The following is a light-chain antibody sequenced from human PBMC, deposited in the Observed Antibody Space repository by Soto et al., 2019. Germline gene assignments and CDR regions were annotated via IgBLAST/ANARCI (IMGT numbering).Light chain of an antibody. V-gene: IGKV3-11*01. J-gene: IGKJ1*01. Sequence: ETVLTQSPATLSLSPGERATLSCRASQSVSSYLAWFQQKPGQAPRLLIYDASNRATGIPARFSGSGSGTDFTLTISSLEPEDFAVYYCQQSINWPWTFGQGTKVEIK. CDR1: QSVSSY. CDR2: DAS. CDR3: QQSINWPWT.